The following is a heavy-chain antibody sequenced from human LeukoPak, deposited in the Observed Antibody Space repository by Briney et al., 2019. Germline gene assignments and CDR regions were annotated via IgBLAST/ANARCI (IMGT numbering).Heavy chain of an antibody. CDR1: GYTFTSYD. V-gene: IGHV1-18*01. CDR2: ISAYNGNT. CDR3: ARDLAALSSGYPFDY. J-gene: IGHJ4*02. D-gene: IGHD6-13*01. Sequence: RASVKVSCKASGYTFTSYDINWVRQAPGQGLEWMGWISAYNGNTNYAQKLQGRVTMTTDTSTSTAYMELRSLRSDDTAVYYCARDLAALSSGYPFDYWGQGTLVTVSS.